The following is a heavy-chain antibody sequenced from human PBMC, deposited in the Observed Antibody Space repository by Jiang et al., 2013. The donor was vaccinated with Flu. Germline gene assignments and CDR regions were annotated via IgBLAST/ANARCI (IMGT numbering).Heavy chain of an antibody. CDR2: TYYRSKWYN. CDR3: ARDSSGYYLYFDY. Sequence: DLEWLGRTYYRSKWYNDYAVSVKSRITINPDTSKNQFSLQLNSVTPEDTAVYYCARDSSGYYLYFDYWGQGTLVTVAS. D-gene: IGHD3-22*01. J-gene: IGHJ4*02. V-gene: IGHV6-1*01.